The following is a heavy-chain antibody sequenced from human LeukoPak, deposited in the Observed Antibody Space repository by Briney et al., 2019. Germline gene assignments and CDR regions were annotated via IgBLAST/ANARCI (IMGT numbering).Heavy chain of an antibody. J-gene: IGHJ4*02. D-gene: IGHD3-22*01. V-gene: IGHV3-48*01. Sequence: PGGSLRLSCAASGFTFSSYSMNWVRQAPGKGLEWVSYISSTGSIIYYADSVKGRFTISRGNAKKSLYLQTNRMRAEDTAVYYCARDDSSGYFFDQWGQGTLVTVSS. CDR3: ARDDSSGYFFDQ. CDR2: ISSTGSII. CDR1: GFTFSSYS.